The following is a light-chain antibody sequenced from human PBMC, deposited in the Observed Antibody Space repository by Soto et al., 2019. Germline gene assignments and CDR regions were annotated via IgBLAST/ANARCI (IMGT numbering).Light chain of an antibody. CDR1: QNIGNW. CDR3: QQANIFPFT. J-gene: IGKJ4*01. CDR2: AAS. V-gene: IGKV1-12*02. Sequence: DVQMTQFPSSVAASVGDRVTITCRASQNIGNWLAWYQQKPGKVPQLLIYAASSLQSGVPSRFSGSRSGSLFTLTISSLQPEDSATYYCQQANIFPFTFGGGTKVEI.